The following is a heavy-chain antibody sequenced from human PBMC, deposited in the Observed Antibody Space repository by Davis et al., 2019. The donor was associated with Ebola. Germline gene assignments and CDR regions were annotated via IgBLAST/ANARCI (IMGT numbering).Heavy chain of an antibody. J-gene: IGHJ5*02. CDR2: IRGKPYGGTT. V-gene: IGHV3-49*03. Sequence: PGGSLRLSCAALGFRFGDYAMSWFRQAPWKGLEWVGMIRGKPYGGTTEYAASVKGRFSISRDDSKSIAYLQMNSLKTEDTAKYYCTRSGYSYGWAHFDPWGQGTLVTVSS. D-gene: IGHD5-18*01. CDR1: GFRFGDYA. CDR3: TRSGYSYGWAHFDP.